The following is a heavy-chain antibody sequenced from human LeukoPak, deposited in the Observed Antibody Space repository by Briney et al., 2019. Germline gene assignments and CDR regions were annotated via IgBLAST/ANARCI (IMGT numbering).Heavy chain of an antibody. Sequence: PGGSLRLSCAASGFTFSSYAMHWVRQAPGKGLEWVAVISYDGSNKYYADSVKGRFTISRDNSKNTLYLQMNSLRAEDTAVYYCAERHLSYGDSSPIDYWGQGTLVTVSS. CDR2: ISYDGSNK. V-gene: IGHV3-30*04. CDR3: AERHLSYGDSSPIDY. D-gene: IGHD4-17*01. CDR1: GFTFSSYA. J-gene: IGHJ4*02.